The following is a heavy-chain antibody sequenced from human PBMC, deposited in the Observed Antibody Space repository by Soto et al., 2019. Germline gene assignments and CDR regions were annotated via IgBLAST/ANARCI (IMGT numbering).Heavy chain of an antibody. CDR1: GYTFTSYD. V-gene: IGHV1-8*01. CDR3: ASGGASTYYYYGMDV. J-gene: IGHJ6*02. CDR2: MNPNSGNT. D-gene: IGHD2-2*01. Sequence: ASVKVSCKASGYTFTSYDINWVRQATGQGLEWMGWMNPNSGNTGYAQKFQGRVTMTRNTSISTAYMELSSLGSEDTAVYYCASGGASTYYYYGMDVWGQGTTVTVSS.